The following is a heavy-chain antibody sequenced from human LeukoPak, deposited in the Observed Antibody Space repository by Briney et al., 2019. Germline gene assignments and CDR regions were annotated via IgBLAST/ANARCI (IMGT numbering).Heavy chain of an antibody. Sequence: SETLSLTCTVSGGSISSYYWSWIRQPPGKGLEWIGSIYYSGITYRNPSLKSRVTISVDTSKNQFSLRLSSVTAADTAVYYCARHQEAMVRGVLYYMDVWGKGTTVTISS. CDR2: IYYSGIT. D-gene: IGHD3-10*01. V-gene: IGHV4-39*01. J-gene: IGHJ6*03. CDR3: ARHQEAMVRGVLYYMDV. CDR1: GGSISSYY.